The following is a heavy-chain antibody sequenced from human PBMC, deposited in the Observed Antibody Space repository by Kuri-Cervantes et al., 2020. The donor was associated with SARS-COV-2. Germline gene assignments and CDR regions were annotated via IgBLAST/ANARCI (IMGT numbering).Heavy chain of an antibody. CDR3: ARTHGWFDP. J-gene: IGHJ5*02. CDR1: GFTFSDYY. Sequence: SLKISCAASGFTFSDYYMSWIRQAPGKGLGWVSYISSSSSYTNYADSVKGRFTISRDNSKNTLYLQMNSLRAEDTAVYYCARTHGWFDPWGQGTLVTVSS. V-gene: IGHV3-11*03. CDR2: ISSSSSYT.